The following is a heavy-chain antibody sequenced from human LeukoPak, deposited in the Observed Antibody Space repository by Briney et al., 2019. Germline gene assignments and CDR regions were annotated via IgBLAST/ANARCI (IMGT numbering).Heavy chain of an antibody. V-gene: IGHV3-23*01. Sequence: PGGSLRLPCAVSGITLSNYGMSWVRQAPGKGLEWVAGISDSGGSTNYADSVKGRFTISRDNPKNTLYLQMNSLRAEDTAVYYCARGATVVRNWFDPWGQGTLVTVSS. D-gene: IGHD4-23*01. CDR2: ISDSGGST. CDR3: ARGATVVRNWFDP. CDR1: GITLSNYG. J-gene: IGHJ5*02.